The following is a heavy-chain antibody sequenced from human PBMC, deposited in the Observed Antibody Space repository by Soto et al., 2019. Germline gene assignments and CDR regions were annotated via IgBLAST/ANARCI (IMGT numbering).Heavy chain of an antibody. D-gene: IGHD6-13*01. CDR1: GFTFSSYS. V-gene: IGHV3-48*02. Sequence: EVQLVESGGGLVQPGGSLRLSCAASGFTFSSYSMNWVRQAPGKGLEWVSYISSSSSTLYYVDSVKGRLTISRDNAQPSLDPQLNSLSNQDTAVYYCARGQRYSSRCYSSFDYWGQGTLVTFSS. J-gene: IGHJ4*02. CDR3: ARGQRYSSRCYSSFDY. CDR2: ISSSSSTL.